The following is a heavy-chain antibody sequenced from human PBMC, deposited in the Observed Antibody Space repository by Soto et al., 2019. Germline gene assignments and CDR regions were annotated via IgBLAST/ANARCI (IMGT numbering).Heavy chain of an antibody. Sequence: PGGSLRLSCAASGFTFSNYFMHWVRQVPGEGLVWVSRMSGDGKTISYADSVKGRFTISRDNAKSTLYLQMNSLRVEDTAVYYCARDLLTTVVTFDPWGQGNLVTVSS. D-gene: IGHD2-15*01. CDR1: GFTFSNYF. CDR3: ARDLLTTVVTFDP. CDR2: MSGDGKTI. J-gene: IGHJ5*02. V-gene: IGHV3-74*01.